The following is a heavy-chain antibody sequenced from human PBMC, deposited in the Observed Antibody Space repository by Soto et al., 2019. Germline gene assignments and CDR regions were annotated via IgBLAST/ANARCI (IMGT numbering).Heavy chain of an antibody. D-gene: IGHD3-3*01. CDR3: ARGGWRHIDY. Sequence: QVQLQESGPGLAKPSETLSLTCTVAGGSISTYYWSWIRQPPGKGLEWIGYIYYSGSTNYNPSLKSRVTISVDTSKNQFSLQLSSVTAADTAVYYCARGGWRHIDYWGQGTLVTVSS. V-gene: IGHV4-59*08. CDR1: GGSISTYY. J-gene: IGHJ4*02. CDR2: IYYSGST.